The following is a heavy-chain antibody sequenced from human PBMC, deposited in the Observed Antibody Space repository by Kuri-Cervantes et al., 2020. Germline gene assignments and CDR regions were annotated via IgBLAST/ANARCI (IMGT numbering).Heavy chain of an antibody. V-gene: IGHV3-11*01. CDR3: AREVAAAGSDY. CDR1: GFTFSDYY. CDR2: ISSSGSTI. D-gene: IGHD6-13*01. J-gene: IGHJ4*02. Sequence: GGSLRLSCAASGFTFSDYYMSWIRQAPGKGLEWVSYISSSGSTIYYADSVKGRFTISRDNAKNPLYLQRNSLRAEDTAVYYCAREVAAAGSDYWGQGTLVTVSS.